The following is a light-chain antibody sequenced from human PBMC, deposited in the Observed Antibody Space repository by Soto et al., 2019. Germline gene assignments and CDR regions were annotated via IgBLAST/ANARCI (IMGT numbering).Light chain of an antibody. CDR3: AAWDDSLSGWV. J-gene: IGLJ3*02. V-gene: IGLV1-47*02. CDR1: SSNVGINY. CDR2: TNN. Sequence: QSVLSQPPSASGTPGQRVTISCSGSSSNVGINYVYWYQQFPGTAPKLLIYTNNRRPSGVPDRFSGSKSGTSASLAISGLRAEDETNYYCAAWDDSLSGWVFGGGTKLTV.